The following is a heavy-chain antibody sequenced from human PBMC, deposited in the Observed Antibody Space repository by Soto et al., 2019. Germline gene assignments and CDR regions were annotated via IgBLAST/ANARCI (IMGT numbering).Heavy chain of an antibody. J-gene: IGHJ6*02. CDR2: IFDSGNT. Sequence: QVQLQESGPGLVKPSETLALTCTVSGSSVNSYYWSWIRQSPGKGLEWIGYIFDSGNTNCNPSLGSRVNILRDMPQSQLSLEITSVTAADTAVYYCERHLLIRGRRDYVYAGMEVWGQGTKVIVSS. D-gene: IGHD3-10*01. V-gene: IGHV4-59*02. CDR3: ERHLLIRGRRDYVYAGMEV. CDR1: GSSVNSYY.